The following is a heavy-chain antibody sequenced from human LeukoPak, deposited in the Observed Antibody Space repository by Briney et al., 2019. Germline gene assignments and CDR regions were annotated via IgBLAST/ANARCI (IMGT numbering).Heavy chain of an antibody. J-gene: IGHJ6*03. D-gene: IGHD5-24*01. V-gene: IGHV4-59*11. CDR2: IYYSVRT. CDR3: ARTGDGYNYYNYYYMDV. CDR1: GGSISSHY. Sequence: SETLSHTCTVSGGSISSHYWSWIRQPPGKGLEWIGYIYYSVRTNYNPSLKSRVTISVDMPNNQFSLKMSSVTAADTAVYYCARTGDGYNYYNYYYMDVWGKGTTVTVTS.